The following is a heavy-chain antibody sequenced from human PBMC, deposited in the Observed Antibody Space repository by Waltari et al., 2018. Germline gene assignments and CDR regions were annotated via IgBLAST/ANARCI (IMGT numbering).Heavy chain of an antibody. J-gene: IGHJ4*02. CDR2: INPKNGDT. Sequence: LVQSGAEVKKPGASVKVSCKASGYTFTGYDILWVRQAPGQGLAWMGRINPKNGDTHYAQKFQGRVAMTTDTSTNTAFMELHSLRSDDTAVYYCLRDSSGSHFDYWGQGTLVTVSS. CDR1: GYTFTGYD. CDR3: LRDSSGSHFDY. V-gene: IGHV1-2*06. D-gene: IGHD3-22*01.